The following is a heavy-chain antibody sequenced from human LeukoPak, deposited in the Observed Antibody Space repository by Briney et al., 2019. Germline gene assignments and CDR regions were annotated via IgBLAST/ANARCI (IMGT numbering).Heavy chain of an antibody. J-gene: IGHJ6*03. Sequence: GGSLRLSCTASGFPFSSYGMHWVRQAPGKGLVWVTVIWPDGGVKYYADSVKGRFTISRDNSKNTLYLQMNSLRAEDTAVYYCAREGCSSTSCLLRDYYYYYTDVWGKGTTVTVSS. V-gene: IGHV3-30*19. D-gene: IGHD2-2*01. CDR3: AREGCSSTSCLLRDYYYYYTDV. CDR2: IWPDGGVK. CDR1: GFPFSSYG.